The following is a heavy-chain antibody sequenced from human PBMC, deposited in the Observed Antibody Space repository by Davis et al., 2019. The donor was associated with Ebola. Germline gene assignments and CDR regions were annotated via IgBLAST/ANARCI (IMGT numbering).Heavy chain of an antibody. CDR1: GYSFTNYW. CDR3: ARHHDFSGYTFGY. Sequence: GESLKISCRVSGYSFTNYWIGWVRQMPGKGLECIGIIYPGDSDARYSPSFRGQVTISADKSVSSAFLQWSSLKASDTAIYYCARHHDFSGYTFGYWGQGTPLIVSS. J-gene: IGHJ4*02. CDR2: IYPGDSDA. V-gene: IGHV5-51*01. D-gene: IGHD5-18*01.